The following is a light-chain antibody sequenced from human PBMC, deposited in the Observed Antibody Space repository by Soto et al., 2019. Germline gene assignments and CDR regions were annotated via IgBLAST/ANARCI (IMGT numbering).Light chain of an antibody. J-gene: IGKJ2*01. CDR3: QQYYSSPLD. CDR2: WAS. CDR1: QSVLYSSNNKNY. Sequence: DIVMTQSPDSLAVSLGERATINCKSSQSVLYSSNNKNYLAWYNQKPGQPPKLLIYWASTRESGVPDRFSGSGSGTDFTLTISSLQAEDVAVYYCQQYYSSPLDFGQGTKLEIK. V-gene: IGKV4-1*01.